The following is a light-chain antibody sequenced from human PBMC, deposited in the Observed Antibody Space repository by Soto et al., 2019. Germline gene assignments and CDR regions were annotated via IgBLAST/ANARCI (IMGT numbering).Light chain of an antibody. V-gene: IGKV3-15*01. Sequence: VMTQSPATLSVSPGDTATLSCRASKSVGSNLAWYQQKPGQPPRLLIYGASTGATGVPARFSGSGSGTEFTLAISSLQPEDSAVYHCQQYNNWYTFGQGTKLEIK. CDR1: KSVGSN. J-gene: IGKJ2*01. CDR2: GAS. CDR3: QQYNNWYT.